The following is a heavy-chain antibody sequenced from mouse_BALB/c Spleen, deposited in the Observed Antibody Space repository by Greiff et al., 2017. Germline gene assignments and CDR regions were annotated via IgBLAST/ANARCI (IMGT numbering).Heavy chain of an antibody. J-gene: IGHJ3*01. CDR2: ISSGGGST. V-gene: IGHV5-12-1*01. CDR1: GFAFSSYD. D-gene: IGHD2-3*01. Sequence: EVMLVESGGGLVKPGGSLKLSCAASGFAFSSYDMSWVRQTPEKRLEWVAYISSGGGSTYYPDTVKGRFTISRDNAKNTLYLQMSSLKSEDTAMYYCARPDGYYEAWFAYWGQGTLVTVSA. CDR3: ARPDGYYEAWFAY.